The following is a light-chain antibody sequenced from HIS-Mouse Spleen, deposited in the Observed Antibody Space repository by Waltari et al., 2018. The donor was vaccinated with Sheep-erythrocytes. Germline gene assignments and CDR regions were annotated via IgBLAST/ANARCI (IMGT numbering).Light chain of an antibody. CDR2: DVR. CDR3: CSYAGSYNHV. CDR1: SRDVGGYNY. J-gene: IGLJ1*01. Sequence: QSALTQPRSVSGSPGQSVTISCTGTSRDVGGYNYVSWYQQHPVKAPNLMIYDVRKRPSGVPDRFSGSKSGNTASLTISGLQAEDEADYYCCSYAGSYNHVFATGTKVTVL. V-gene: IGLV2-11*01.